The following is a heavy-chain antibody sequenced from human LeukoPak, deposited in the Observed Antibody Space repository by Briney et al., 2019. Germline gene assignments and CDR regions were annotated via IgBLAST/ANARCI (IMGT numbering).Heavy chain of an antibody. Sequence: PGRSLRLSCTGSGFIFGDYAMSWFRQAPGKGLEWVGFIRSKAFGGTGEYAASVKGRFTISRDDSKRIAYLQMNSLKTEDTAVYYCTVEKVTTTEYFHHWGQGTLVTVSS. CDR1: GFIFGDYA. CDR2: IRSKAFGGTG. J-gene: IGHJ1*01. CDR3: TVEKVTTTEYFHH. D-gene: IGHD4-17*01. V-gene: IGHV3-49*03.